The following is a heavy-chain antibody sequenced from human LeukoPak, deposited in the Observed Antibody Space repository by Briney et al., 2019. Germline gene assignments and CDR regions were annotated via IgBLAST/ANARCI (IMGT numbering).Heavy chain of an antibody. CDR1: GGSFSGYY. Sequence: SETLSLTCAVCGGSFSGYYWSWIRQPPGKGLEWIGEINHSGSTNYNPSLKSRVTISVDTSKNQFSLKLSSVTAADTAVYYCARGVLGGSYSTDYWGQGTLVTVSS. CDR2: INHSGST. J-gene: IGHJ4*02. D-gene: IGHD1-26*01. CDR3: ARGVLGGSYSTDY. V-gene: IGHV4-34*01.